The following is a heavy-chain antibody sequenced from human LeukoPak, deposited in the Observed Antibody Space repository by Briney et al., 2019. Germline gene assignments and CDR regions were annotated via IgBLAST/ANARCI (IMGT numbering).Heavy chain of an antibody. Sequence: QPGGSLRLSCAASGFTFSTYEMNWVRQAPGKGLEWVSYISSSGGTIYYADSVKGRFTISRDNAKNSLYLQMNSLRVEDTAAYYCARARGHAHFDYWGQGTLVTVSS. V-gene: IGHV3-48*03. CDR3: ARARGHAHFDY. D-gene: IGHD2-15*01. CDR2: ISSSGGTI. J-gene: IGHJ4*02. CDR1: GFTFSTYE.